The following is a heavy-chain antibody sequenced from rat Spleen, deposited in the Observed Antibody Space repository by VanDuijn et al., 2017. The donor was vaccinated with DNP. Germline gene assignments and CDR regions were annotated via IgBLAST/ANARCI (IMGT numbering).Heavy chain of an antibody. CDR2: IIYDGGRT. Sequence: EVQLVESGGGLVQPGRSLKLSCVASGFSFRDYNMAWVRQAPQKGLEWVATIIYDGGRTYYRDSVKGRFTISRDNAKSTLYLQMDSLRSADTATYYCTTPNIGTTTDYWGQGVMVTVSS. CDR3: TTPNIGTTTDY. CDR1: GFSFRDYN. V-gene: IGHV5S10*01. D-gene: IGHD1-5*01. J-gene: IGHJ2*01.